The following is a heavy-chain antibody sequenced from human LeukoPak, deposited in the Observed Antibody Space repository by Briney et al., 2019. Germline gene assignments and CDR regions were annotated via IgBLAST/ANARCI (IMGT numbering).Heavy chain of an antibody. V-gene: IGHV4-34*01. J-gene: IGHJ5*02. D-gene: IGHD3-9*01. CDR2: LNYSGST. CDR1: GGSLSGYY. CDR3: ARGGAYYDILTGYYPDNWFDP. Sequence: SETLSLTRAVYGGSLSGYYWRWLRHPPAKGLEWIGELNYSGSTNYHPSLKSRVTISVDTSKNQFSLKLSSVTAADTAVYYCARGGAYYDILTGYYPDNWFDPWGQGTLVTVSS.